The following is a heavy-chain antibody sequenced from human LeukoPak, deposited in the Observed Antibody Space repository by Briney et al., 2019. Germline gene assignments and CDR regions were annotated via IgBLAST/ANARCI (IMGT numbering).Heavy chain of an antibody. V-gene: IGHV4-59*01. CDR1: GGSISSYY. CDR2: VDYRGNT. Sequence: SETLSLTCTISGGSISSYYWSWIRQPPGKGLEWIGYVDYRGNTNYNPSLKSRVSISIDTSKSLFSLKLNSVTAADTAVYYCARVEVGAANRQWYGMDVWGQGTTVTVSS. D-gene: IGHD2-15*01. CDR3: ARVEVGAANRQWYGMDV. J-gene: IGHJ6*02.